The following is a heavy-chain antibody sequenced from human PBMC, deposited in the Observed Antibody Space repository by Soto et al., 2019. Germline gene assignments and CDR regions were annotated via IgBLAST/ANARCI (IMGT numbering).Heavy chain of an antibody. CDR1: GFSFSSYG. Sequence: GGSLRLSCAASGFSFSSYGMQWVRQAPGKGLEWVSYISSSSSTIYYADSVKGRFTISRDNAKNSLYLQMNSLRAEDTAVYYCARAVYYYDSSGYYSGGDVFDIWGQGTMVTV. V-gene: IGHV3-48*01. J-gene: IGHJ3*02. CDR3: ARAVYYYDSSGYYSGGDVFDI. CDR2: ISSSSSTI. D-gene: IGHD3-22*01.